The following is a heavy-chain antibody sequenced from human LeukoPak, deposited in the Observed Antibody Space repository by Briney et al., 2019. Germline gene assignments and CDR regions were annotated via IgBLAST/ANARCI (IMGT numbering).Heavy chain of an antibody. CDR1: RFTFSNYW. CDR2: IVSDGSRT. Sequence: TGGSLRLSCAASRFTFSNYWMHWVRQAPGKGLVWVSRIVSDGSRTSYADSVKGRFTISRDNAKNTLYLQMNSLRAEDTAVYYCARKSGSYYFFDYWGQGTLVTVSS. D-gene: IGHD1-26*01. J-gene: IGHJ4*02. CDR3: ARKSGSYYFFDY. V-gene: IGHV3-74*01.